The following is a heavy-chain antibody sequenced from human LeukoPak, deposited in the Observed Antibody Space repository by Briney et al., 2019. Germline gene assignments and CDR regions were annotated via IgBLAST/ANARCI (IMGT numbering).Heavy chain of an antibody. J-gene: IGHJ6*03. CDR1: GFIFNSHS. V-gene: IGHV3-21*01. CDR2: ISSTSSYI. D-gene: IGHD6-19*01. CDR3: ARSSGWYHRGPDYYYYYMDV. Sequence: PGGSLRLSCAASGFIFNSHSMNWVCQAPGKGLEWVSSISSTSSYIYYADSVKSRFTISRDNAKNSLYLQMNSLRAEDTAVYYCARSSGWYHRGPDYYYYYMDVWGKGTTVTVS.